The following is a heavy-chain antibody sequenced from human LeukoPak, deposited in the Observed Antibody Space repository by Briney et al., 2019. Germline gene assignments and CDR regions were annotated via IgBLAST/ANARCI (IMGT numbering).Heavy chain of an antibody. V-gene: IGHV3-23*01. CDR1: GFTFSSYA. CDR2: ISGSGGST. CDR3: AKGQLRGVIEY. D-gene: IGHD3-10*01. J-gene: IGHJ4*02. Sequence: GGSLRLSCAASGFTFSSYAMSWVRQAPGKGLEWVSAISGSGGSTYYADSVKGRFTISRDNSKNTLYLQMNSMRAEHTAVYYCAKGQLRGVIEYWGQGTLVTVSS.